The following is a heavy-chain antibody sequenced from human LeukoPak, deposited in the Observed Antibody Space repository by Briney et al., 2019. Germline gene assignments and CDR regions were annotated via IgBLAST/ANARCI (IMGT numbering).Heavy chain of an antibody. V-gene: IGHV3-30*02. J-gene: IGHJ3*02. Sequence: VGSLRLSCAASGFTFSSYGMHWVRQAPGKGLEWVAFIRSDGSNKYYIDSVKGRFTISRDNSKNTQYLQMNSLRAEDTAVYYCARIAVAGTLSAFDIWGQGTMVTFSS. CDR2: IRSDGSNK. CDR1: GFTFSSYG. D-gene: IGHD6-19*01. CDR3: ARIAVAGTLSAFDI.